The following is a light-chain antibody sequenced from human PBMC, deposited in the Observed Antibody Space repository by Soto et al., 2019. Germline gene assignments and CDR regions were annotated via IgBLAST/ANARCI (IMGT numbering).Light chain of an antibody. Sequence: QSVLTQPPSVSAAPGQKVTISCSGSSSNIGNNYVSWYQHFPETAPKLLIYDNNKRPSGIPDRFSGSKSGTSATLGITGLQTGDEADYYCGTWDSSLSAGEVVFGGGTQLTVL. CDR3: GTWDSSLSAGEVV. V-gene: IGLV1-51*01. J-gene: IGLJ2*01. CDR2: DNN. CDR1: SSNIGNNY.